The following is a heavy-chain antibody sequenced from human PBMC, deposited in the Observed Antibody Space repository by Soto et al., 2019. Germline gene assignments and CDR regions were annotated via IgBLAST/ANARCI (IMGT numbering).Heavy chain of an antibody. D-gene: IGHD3-16*01. CDR1: GDSIGSGNPY. V-gene: IGHV4-30-4*02. Sequence: PPETLCVTCPVSGDSIGSGNPYWSWIRQAPGKGLEWIGYIFSSGTTYYNPSLKSRLNMSLDTSQNQFSLKLNSVTAADTAVYVCARVPHPFDFYYAMDVWGQGTTVT. CDR2: IFSSGTT. J-gene: IGHJ6*02. CDR3: ARVPHPFDFYYAMDV.